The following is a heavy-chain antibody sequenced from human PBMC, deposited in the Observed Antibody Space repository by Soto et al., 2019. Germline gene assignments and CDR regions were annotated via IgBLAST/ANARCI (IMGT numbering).Heavy chain of an antibody. Sequence: EVQLVESGGGLVKPGGSLSLSCAASGFTFSNAWMNWVRQAPGTGLEWVGRIKSKTDGGTTDYAAPVKGRFTISRDDSKNTLYLQMNSLKTEDTAVYYCTTELWFGELPDYWGQGTLVTVSS. CDR3: TTELWFGELPDY. CDR1: GFTFSNAW. V-gene: IGHV3-15*07. D-gene: IGHD3-10*01. CDR2: IKSKTDGGTT. J-gene: IGHJ4*02.